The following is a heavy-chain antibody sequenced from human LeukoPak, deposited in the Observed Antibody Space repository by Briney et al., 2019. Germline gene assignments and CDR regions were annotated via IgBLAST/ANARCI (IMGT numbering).Heavy chain of an antibody. CDR2: ISYNGNT. CDR3: ARHGSGSYNNWFDP. CDR1: GGSISNNY. V-gene: IGHV4-59*08. D-gene: IGHD3-10*01. Sequence: SETLSLTCTVSGGSISNNYWTWIRQPPRKGLEWIGYISYNGNTNYNPSLKSRVTISLDTSKNQFSLTLCPVTAADTAVYYCARHGSGSYNNWFDPWGQGTLVTVSS. J-gene: IGHJ5*02.